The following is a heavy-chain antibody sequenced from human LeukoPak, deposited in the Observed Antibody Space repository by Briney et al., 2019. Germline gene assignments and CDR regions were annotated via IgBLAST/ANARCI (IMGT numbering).Heavy chain of an antibody. D-gene: IGHD4-17*01. V-gene: IGHV3-21*01. CDR3: ARGSCGDFRNDY. CDR1: GFTFSLFS. CDR2: ITSTSGYI. Sequence: GGSLRLSCAASGFTFSLFSMNWVRQAPGKGLEWVSSITSTSGYIYYADSMKGRFTVSRDNAKNSLYLQMNSLKAEDTAVYYCARGSCGDFRNDYWGQGTLVTVSS. J-gene: IGHJ4*02.